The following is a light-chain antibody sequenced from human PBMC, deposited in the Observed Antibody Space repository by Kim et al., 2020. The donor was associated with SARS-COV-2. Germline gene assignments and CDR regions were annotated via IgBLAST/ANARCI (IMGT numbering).Light chain of an antibody. CDR3: QQYYATPRT. V-gene: IGKV4-1*01. Sequence: RATIHCKSSQSILYSSNNKNCLAWFQQKLGQPPKLLITWTSTRESGVPDRFSGSGSGTDFTLTISSLQAEDVAVYYCQQYYATPRTFGQGTKLEI. J-gene: IGKJ1*01. CDR1: QSILYSSNNKNC. CDR2: WTS.